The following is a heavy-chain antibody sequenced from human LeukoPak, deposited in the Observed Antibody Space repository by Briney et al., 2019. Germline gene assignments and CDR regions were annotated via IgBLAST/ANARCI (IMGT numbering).Heavy chain of an antibody. Sequence: PSETLSLTCTVSGGSISSYYWSWIRQPPGKGLEWIGYIYTSGSTNYNPSPKSRVTISVDTSKNQFSLKLSSVTAADTAVYYCARRGSAVTTLYAFDIWGQGTMVTVSS. J-gene: IGHJ3*02. V-gene: IGHV4-4*09. CDR2: IYTSGST. D-gene: IGHD4-17*01. CDR1: GGSISSYY. CDR3: ARRGSAVTTLYAFDI.